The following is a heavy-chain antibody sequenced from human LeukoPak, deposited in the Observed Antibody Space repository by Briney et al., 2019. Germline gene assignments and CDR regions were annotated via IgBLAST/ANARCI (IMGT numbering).Heavy chain of an antibody. D-gene: IGHD2-15*01. CDR1: GYTFTGYY. CDR3: ATPGWYCSGGSCYWFYMDV. Sequence: ASVKVSCKASGYTFTGYYMHWVRQAPGQGLEWMGWINPNSGGTNYAQKFQGRVTMTRDTSISTAYMELSRLRSDDTAVYYCATPGWYCSGGSCYWFYMDVWGKGTTVTISS. J-gene: IGHJ6*03. V-gene: IGHV1-2*02. CDR2: INPNSGGT.